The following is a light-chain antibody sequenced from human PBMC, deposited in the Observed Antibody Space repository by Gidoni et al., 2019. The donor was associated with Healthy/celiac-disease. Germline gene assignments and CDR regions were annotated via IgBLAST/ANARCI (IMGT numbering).Light chain of an antibody. V-gene: IGKV3-20*01. CDR2: GAS. J-gene: IGKJ1*01. CDR1: QSVSSSY. Sequence: EIVLTQSPGTLSLSPGERATLSFRASQSVSSSYLAWYQQKPGQAPRLLIYGASSRATGIPDRFSGSGSGTDFTLTISRLEPEDFAVYYCQQYGSSPRTFXQXTKVXIK. CDR3: QQYGSSPRT.